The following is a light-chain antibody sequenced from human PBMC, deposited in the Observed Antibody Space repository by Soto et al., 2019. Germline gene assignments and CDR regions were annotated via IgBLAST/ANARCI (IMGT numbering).Light chain of an antibody. V-gene: IGLV2-11*01. CDR2: DVT. CDR1: SSDVGGYNY. CDR3: CSYAGSYSYV. Sequence: QSVLTQPRSVSGSPGQSVAISCTGTSSDVGGYNYVSWYQQHPGKAPKLIIYDVTKRPSGVPDRFSGSSSGNTASLTISGLQAEDEADYCCCSYAGSYSYVFGTGTKV. J-gene: IGLJ1*01.